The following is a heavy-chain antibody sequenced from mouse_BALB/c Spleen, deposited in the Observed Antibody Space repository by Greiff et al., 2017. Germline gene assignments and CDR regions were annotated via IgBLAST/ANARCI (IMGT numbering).Heavy chain of an antibody. CDR2: IWAGGST. Sequence: VQVVESGPGLVAPSQSLSITCTVSGFSLTSYGVHWVRQPPGKGLEWLGVIWAGGSTNYNSALMSRLSISKDNSKSQVFLKMNSLQTDDTAMYYCAREGPQPAMDYWGQGTSVTVSS. CDR3: AREGPQPAMDY. CDR1: GFSLTSYG. J-gene: IGHJ4*01. D-gene: IGHD3-3*01. V-gene: IGHV2-9*02.